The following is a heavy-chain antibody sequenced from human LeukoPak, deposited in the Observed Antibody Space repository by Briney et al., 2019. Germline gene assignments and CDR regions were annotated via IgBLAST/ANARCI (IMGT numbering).Heavy chain of an antibody. CDR3: ARHRHSHHYDY. V-gene: IGHV4-39*01. Sequence: KSSQSLSPTCSLSGVSITSSSSDYYWGWVRQPPGKGLEWIVSIYYRWTTYYNPSRKSRVTISADTSNNQFSLRLTSVPAAVTAVYYCARHRHSHHYDYWGQGTLVTVSS. J-gene: IGHJ4*02. D-gene: IGHD5-18*01. CDR1: GVSITSSSSDYY. CDR2: IYYRWTT.